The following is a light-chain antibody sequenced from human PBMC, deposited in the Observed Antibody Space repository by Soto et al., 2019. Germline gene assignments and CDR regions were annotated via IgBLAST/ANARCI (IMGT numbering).Light chain of an antibody. J-gene: IGKJ3*01. CDR2: DTS. CDR3: QQYDVSRGT. V-gene: IGKV3-11*01. Sequence: EIVLTQSPATLSLSPGERATLSCRASQSISSYLAWYQQKPGQAPRLLIYDTSNRATGIPARFSGSGSGTDFTLTISSLQPEDFAVYYCQQYDVSRGTFGPGTRVDI. CDR1: QSISSY.